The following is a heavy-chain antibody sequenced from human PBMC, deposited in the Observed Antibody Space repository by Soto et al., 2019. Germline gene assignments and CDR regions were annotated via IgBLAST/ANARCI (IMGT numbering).Heavy chain of an antibody. V-gene: IGHV4-30-2*01. CDR2: IFHSGGT. J-gene: IGHJ6*02. CDR1: GGSISRGDYS. D-gene: IGHD3-16*01. Sequence: SEALSLTCTVSGGSISRGDYSWNWIRQPPGKGLEWIGYIFHSGGTYYNPSLKSRITISVDRSKSQFSLRLSSVTAADTAVYYCARIRLNGLDVWGQGTTVTVSS. CDR3: ARIRLNGLDV.